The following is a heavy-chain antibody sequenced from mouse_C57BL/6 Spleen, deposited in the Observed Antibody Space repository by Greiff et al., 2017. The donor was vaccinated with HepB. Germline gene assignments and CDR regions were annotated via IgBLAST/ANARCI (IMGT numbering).Heavy chain of an antibody. CDR1: GYSITSGYY. V-gene: IGHV3-6*01. J-gene: IGHJ1*03. CDR2: ISYDGSN. D-gene: IGHD1-1*01. Sequence: DVQLQESGPGLVKPSQSLSLTCSVTGYSITSGYYWNWIRQFPGNKLEWMGYISYDGSNNYNPSLKNRISITRDTSKNQFFLKLNSVTTEDTATYYCARLGGSSYPWYFDVWGTGTTVTVSS. CDR3: ARLGGSSYPWYFDV.